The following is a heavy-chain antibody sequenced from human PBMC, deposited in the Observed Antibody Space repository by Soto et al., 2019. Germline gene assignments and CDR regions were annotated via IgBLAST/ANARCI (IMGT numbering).Heavy chain of an antibody. J-gene: IGHJ4*02. Sequence: QVQLVQSGAEVKKPGSSVKVSCKASGGTFSSYAISWVRQAPGQGLEWMGGIIPIFGTANYAQKFKGRVTITADQSTRTAYRVLSSLRSEDAAVYYCASGRRSGSRTGTIGYWGQGTLVTVSS. CDR1: GGTFSSYA. CDR2: IIPIFGTA. CDR3: ASGRRSGSRTGTIGY. D-gene: IGHD1-1*01. V-gene: IGHV1-69*19.